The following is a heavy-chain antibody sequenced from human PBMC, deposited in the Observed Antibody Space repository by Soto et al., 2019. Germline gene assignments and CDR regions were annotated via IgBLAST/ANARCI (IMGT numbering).Heavy chain of an antibody. D-gene: IGHD3-3*01. J-gene: IGHJ6*02. V-gene: IGHV4-39*01. CDR3: ANPITIFGVVPPVDYYYYGMDV. Sequence: QLQLQESGPGLVKPSETLSLTCTVSGGSISSSSYYWGWIRQPPGKGLEWIGSIYYSGSTYYNPSLKSRVTISVDTSKNQFSLKLSSVTAADTAVYYCANPITIFGVVPPVDYYYYGMDVWGQGTTVTVSS. CDR1: GGSISSSSYY. CDR2: IYYSGST.